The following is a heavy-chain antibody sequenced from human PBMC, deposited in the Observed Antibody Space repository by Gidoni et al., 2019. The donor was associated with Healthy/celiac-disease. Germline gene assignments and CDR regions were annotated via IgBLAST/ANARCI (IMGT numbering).Heavy chain of an antibody. V-gene: IGHV4-34*01. CDR1: GGSFSGYY. CDR2: INHSGST. J-gene: IGHJ4*02. CDR3: ARGGYAGGIDY. D-gene: IGHD3-16*01. Sequence: QVQLQQWGAGLLTPSETLSLTCAVYGGSFSGYYWSWIRQPPGKGLEWIGEINHSGSTNYNPSLKSRVTISVDTSKNQFSLKLSSVTAADTAVYYCARGGYAGGIDYWGQGTLVTVSS.